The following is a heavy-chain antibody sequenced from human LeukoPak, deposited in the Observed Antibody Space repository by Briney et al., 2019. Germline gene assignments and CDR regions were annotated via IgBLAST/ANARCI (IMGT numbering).Heavy chain of an antibody. D-gene: IGHD3-3*01. V-gene: IGHV1-46*01. CDR3: ARDFGLRFLEWTTYYYGMDV. J-gene: IGHJ6*02. Sequence: ASVKVSCKASGYTFTSYGISWVRRAPGQGLEWMGIINPSGGSTSYAQKFQGRVTMTRDTSTSTVYMELSSLRSEDTAVYYCARDFGLRFLEWTTYYYGMDVWGQGTTVTVSS. CDR2: INPSGGST. CDR1: GYTFTSYG.